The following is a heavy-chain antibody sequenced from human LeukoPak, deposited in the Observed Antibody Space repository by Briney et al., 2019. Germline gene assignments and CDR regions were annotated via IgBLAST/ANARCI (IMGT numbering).Heavy chain of an antibody. Sequence: PSGTLSLTCAVSGGSISSSNWWSWVRQPPGKGLEWIGEIYHSGSTNYNPSLKSRVTISVDKSKNQFSLKLSSVTAADTAVYYCARAPGYSSSMRYWYLDLWGRGTLVTVSS. J-gene: IGHJ2*01. CDR2: IYHSGST. CDR3: ARAPGYSSSMRYWYLDL. V-gene: IGHV4-4*02. D-gene: IGHD6-13*01. CDR1: GGSISSSNW.